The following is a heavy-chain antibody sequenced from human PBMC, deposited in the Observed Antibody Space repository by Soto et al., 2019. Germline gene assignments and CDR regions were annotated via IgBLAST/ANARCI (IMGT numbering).Heavy chain of an antibody. CDR1: GFTFSRYW. V-gene: IGHV3-7*04. CDR2: IKQDGSEK. J-gene: IGHJ6*02. Sequence: GGSLRLSCAASGFTFSRYWMSWVRQAPGKGLEWVANIKQDGSEKYYVDSVKGRFTISRDNAKNSLYLQMNSLRAEDTAVYYCARFYYDSSGYLPSPYYYYYGLDVWGQRTTVTVSS. D-gene: IGHD3-22*01. CDR3: ARFYYDSSGYLPSPYYYYYGLDV.